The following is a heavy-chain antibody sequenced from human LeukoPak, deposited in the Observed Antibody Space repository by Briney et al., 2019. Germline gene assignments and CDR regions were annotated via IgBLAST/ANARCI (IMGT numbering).Heavy chain of an antibody. CDR3: ARVAALQGDEDFWTGYLYYFDY. CDR2: ISSGGNTI. D-gene: IGHD3/OR15-3a*01. CDR1: GFTFDTYE. J-gene: IGHJ4*02. V-gene: IGHV3-48*03. Sequence: GGSLRLSCTASGFTFDTYEMSWLRQAPGKGLEWISYISSGGNTIYYADSVKGRFTISRDNAKNSVFLQMNSLRPEDTALYFCARVAALQGDEDFWTGYLYYFDYWGQGTRVIASS.